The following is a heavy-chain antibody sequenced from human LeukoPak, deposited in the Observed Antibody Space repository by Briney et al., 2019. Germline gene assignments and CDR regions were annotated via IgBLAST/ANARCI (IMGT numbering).Heavy chain of an antibody. CDR1: GFTFSSYS. J-gene: IGHJ6*03. V-gene: IGHV3-48*01. CDR2: ISSSSSTI. Sequence: GRSLRLSCAASGFTFSSYSMNWVRQAPGKGLEWVSYISSSSSTIYYADSVKGRFTISRDNAKNSLYLQMNSLRAEDTAVYYCARDLITMVRGVIIYYYYMDVWGKGTTVTVSS. CDR3: ARDLITMVRGVIIYYYYMDV. D-gene: IGHD3-10*01.